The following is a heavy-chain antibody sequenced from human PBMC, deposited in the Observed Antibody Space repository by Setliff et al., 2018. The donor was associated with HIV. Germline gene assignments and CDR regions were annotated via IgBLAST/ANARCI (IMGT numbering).Heavy chain of an antibody. J-gene: IGHJ3*01. CDR3: ARTSGDAYNYEGAFDV. V-gene: IGHV1-3*03. CDR2: INAGNGNT. D-gene: IGHD5-12*01. Sequence: ASVKVSCKASGYTFTSYAIHWVRQAPGQRLEWMGWINAGNGNTKYSQEFQGRVTITRDTSASTAYMELSSLKSEDMAVYYCARTSGDAYNYEGAFDVWGQGTLVTVSS. CDR1: GYTFTSYA.